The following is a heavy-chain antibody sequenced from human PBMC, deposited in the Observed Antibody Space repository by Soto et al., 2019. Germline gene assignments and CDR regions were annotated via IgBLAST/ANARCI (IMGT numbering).Heavy chain of an antibody. J-gene: IGHJ6*02. Sequence: KTSETLSLTCAVYGGSFSGYYWSWIRQPPGKGLEWIGEINHSGSTNYNPSLKSRVTISVDTSKNQFSLKLSSVTAADTAVYYCASFRVAATVVRYYYGMDVWGQGTTVTVSS. CDR1: GGSFSGYY. V-gene: IGHV4-34*01. D-gene: IGHD2-15*01. CDR3: ASFRVAATVVRYYYGMDV. CDR2: INHSGST.